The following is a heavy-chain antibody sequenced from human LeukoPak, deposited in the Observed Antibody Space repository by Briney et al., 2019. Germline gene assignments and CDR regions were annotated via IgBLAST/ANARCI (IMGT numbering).Heavy chain of an antibody. D-gene: IGHD2-21*01. CDR1: GFAFGTYA. V-gene: IGHV3-23*01. Sequence: GGSLRLSCAGSGFAFGTYAMSWVRQAPGMGLEWVSSISANGQATYYADSVEGRFTISRDNSKNTLYLQLNSLRAEDTAMYYCVKDPRDTYGTNWFVSWGQGTLLIVSS. J-gene: IGHJ5*01. CDR3: VKDPRDTYGTNWFVS. CDR2: ISANGQAT.